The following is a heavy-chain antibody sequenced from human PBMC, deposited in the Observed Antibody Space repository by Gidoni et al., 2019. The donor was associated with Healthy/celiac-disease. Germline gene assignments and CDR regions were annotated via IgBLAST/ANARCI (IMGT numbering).Heavy chain of an antibody. D-gene: IGHD3-22*01. V-gene: IGHV1-46*01. J-gene: IGHJ4*02. CDR3: ARDTRSSYYYDSSGYLDY. Sequence: QVQLVPSGAEVKKPWASVKVSCKASGYTFTSYYMHWVRQAPGQGLEWMGIINPSGGSTSYAQKFQGRVTMTRDTSTRTVYMERSSLRSEDTAVYYCARDTRSSYYYDSSGYLDYWGQGTLVTVSS. CDR2: INPSGGST. CDR1: GYTFTSYY.